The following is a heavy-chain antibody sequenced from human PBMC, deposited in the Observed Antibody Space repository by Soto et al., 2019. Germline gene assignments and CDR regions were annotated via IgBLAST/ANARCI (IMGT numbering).Heavy chain of an antibody. V-gene: IGHV3-30-3*01. CDR2: ISYDGSNK. Sequence: AGGSLRLSCAASGFTFSSYAMHWVRQAPGKGLEWVAVISYDGSNKYYADSVKGRFTISRDNSKNTLYLQMNSLRAEDTAVYYCARGPVAATWFDPWGQGTLVTVSS. CDR3: ARGPVAATWFDP. CDR1: GFTFSSYA. D-gene: IGHD2-15*01. J-gene: IGHJ5*02.